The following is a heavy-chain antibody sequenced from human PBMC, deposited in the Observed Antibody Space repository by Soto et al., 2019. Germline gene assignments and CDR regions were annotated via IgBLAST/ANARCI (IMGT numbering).Heavy chain of an antibody. D-gene: IGHD3-16*01. CDR2: IWSDGSDK. Sequence: QVQLVESGGGVVQPGGSLRLSCAASGFTFSDSGMHWVRQAPGKGLEWVAVIWSDGSDKSYADSVEGRFTISRDNSKNTLYFKINSLRAEDTAGYFCGRSNRNTGSAGWGGGFDYWGQGTLVTVSS. V-gene: IGHV3-33*01. J-gene: IGHJ4*02. CDR1: GFTFSDSG. CDR3: GRSNRNTGSAGWGGGFDY.